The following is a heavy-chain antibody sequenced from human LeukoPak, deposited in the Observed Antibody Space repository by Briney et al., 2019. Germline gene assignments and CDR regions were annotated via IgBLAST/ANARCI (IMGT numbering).Heavy chain of an antibody. CDR2: IKQDGSEK. V-gene: IGHV3-7*01. D-gene: IGHD6-6*01. CDR3: ARGGVEARPYYYMDV. Sequence: GGSLRLSCAASGFTFSSYWMSWVRQAPGKGLEWVANIKQDGSEKYYVDSVKGRFTISRDNAKNSLYLQMNSLRAEDTAVYYCARGGVEARPYYYMDVWGKGTTVTVSS. CDR1: GFTFSSYW. J-gene: IGHJ6*03.